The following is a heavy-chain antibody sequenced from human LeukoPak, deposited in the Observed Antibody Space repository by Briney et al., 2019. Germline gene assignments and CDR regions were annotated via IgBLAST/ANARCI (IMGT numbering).Heavy chain of an antibody. CDR3: ARDLFSGWYAPIGY. Sequence: GGSLRLSCAASGFTFSSYGMHWVRQAPGKGLEWVAFIRYDGSNKYYADSVKGRFTISRDNSKNTLYLQMNSLRAEDTAVYYCARDLFSGWYAPIGYWGQGTLVTVSS. CDR2: IRYDGSNK. CDR1: GFTFSSYG. V-gene: IGHV3-30*02. D-gene: IGHD6-19*01. J-gene: IGHJ4*02.